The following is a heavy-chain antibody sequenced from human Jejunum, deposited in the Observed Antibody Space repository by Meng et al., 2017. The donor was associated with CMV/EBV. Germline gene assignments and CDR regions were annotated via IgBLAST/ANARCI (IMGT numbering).Heavy chain of an antibody. CDR2: IFSSGGT. CDR1: Y. CDR3: ARDRTTMINDAGLGYFRLDP. Sequence: YWAWISQPPGQGLEWIGNIFSSGGTSYNSSLQSRVTLSIDPSKNQFSLELRSVTAADTAVYYCARDRTTMINDAGLGYFRLDPWGQGVLVTVSS. D-gene: IGHD2/OR15-2a*01. V-gene: IGHV4-39*07. J-gene: IGHJ5*02.